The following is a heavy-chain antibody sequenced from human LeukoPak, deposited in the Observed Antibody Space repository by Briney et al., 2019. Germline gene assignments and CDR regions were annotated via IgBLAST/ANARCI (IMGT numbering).Heavy chain of an antibody. CDR3: ARESQLIAAAGHDAFDI. CDR1: GFTFSDYY. V-gene: IGHV3-11*01. J-gene: IGHJ3*02. Sequence: GGSLRLSCAASGFTFSDYYMSWIRQAPGKGLEWVSYISSSGSTIYYADSVKGRFTISRDKAKNSLYLQMNSLRAEDTAVYYCARESQLIAAAGHDAFDIWGQGTMVTVSS. CDR2: ISSSGSTI. D-gene: IGHD6-13*01.